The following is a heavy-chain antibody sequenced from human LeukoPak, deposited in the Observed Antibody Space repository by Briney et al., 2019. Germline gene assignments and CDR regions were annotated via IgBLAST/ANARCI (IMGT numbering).Heavy chain of an antibody. CDR3: ARVAGYSGYVYFDY. D-gene: IGHD5-12*01. CDR2: IIPIFGTA. Sequence: SVKVSCKASGYAFTDYYIHWVRQAPGQGLEWMGGIIPIFGTANYAQKFQGRVTITADKSTSTAYMELSSLRSEDTAVYYCARVAGYSGYVYFDYWGQGTLVTVSS. V-gene: IGHV1-69*06. J-gene: IGHJ4*02. CDR1: GYAFTDYY.